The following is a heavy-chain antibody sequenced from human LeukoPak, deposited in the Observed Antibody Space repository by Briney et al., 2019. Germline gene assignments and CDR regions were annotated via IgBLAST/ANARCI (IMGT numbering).Heavy chain of an antibody. V-gene: IGHV4-34*01. D-gene: IGHD3-9*01. CDR2: INHSGST. CDR1: GGSFSGYC. Sequence: PSETLSLTCAVYGGSFSGYCWSWIRQPPGKGLEWIGEINHSGSTNYNPSLKSRVTISVDTSKNQFSLKLSSVTAADTAVYYCARGRLGYYDILTGYFNRANWFDPWGQGTLVTVSS. CDR3: ARGRLGYYDILTGYFNRANWFDP. J-gene: IGHJ5*02.